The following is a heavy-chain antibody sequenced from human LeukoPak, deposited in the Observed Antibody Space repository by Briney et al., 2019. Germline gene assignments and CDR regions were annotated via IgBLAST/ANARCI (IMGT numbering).Heavy chain of an antibody. CDR3: AGETSGTYDFDH. J-gene: IGHJ4*02. CDR2: INPSDGDT. V-gene: IGHV1-46*01. D-gene: IGHD1-26*01. Sequence: ASVRVSCKASGYTFSTYHLHWVRQAPGQGLEWVGIINPSDGDTSYAQMFRGRVTMTRDTSTGTVYMGLSYLTSEDTAVYYCAGETSGTYDFDHWAQGTLINGSS. CDR1: GYTFSTYH.